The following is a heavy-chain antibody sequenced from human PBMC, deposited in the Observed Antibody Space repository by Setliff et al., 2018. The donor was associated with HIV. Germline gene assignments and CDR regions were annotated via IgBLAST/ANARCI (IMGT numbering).Heavy chain of an antibody. V-gene: IGHV4-39*07. D-gene: IGHD1-26*01. J-gene: IGHJ4*02. CDR3: ARVESGILGY. CDR1: GGSISSSSYY. CDR2: IFYSGST. Sequence: PSETLSLTCTVSGGSISSSSYYWGWIRQAPGEGLQWIASIFYSGSTYHNPSLKSRVTISVDTANNQFSLKVNSMTAADSAIYYCARVESGILGYWGRGTLVTVSS.